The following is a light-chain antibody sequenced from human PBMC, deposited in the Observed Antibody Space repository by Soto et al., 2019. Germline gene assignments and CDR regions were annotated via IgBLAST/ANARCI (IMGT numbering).Light chain of an antibody. Sequence: EIVLTQSPGTLSLSPGERATLSCRASQSVSSSYLAWYQQKPGQAPRLLIYGASSRPTGIPDRFSGGGSGTDFTITISRLEPEDFGVYDCQQDGSSSPYTFGQGTNLEIK. CDR2: GAS. CDR1: QSVSSSY. CDR3: QQDGSSSPYT. V-gene: IGKV3-20*01. J-gene: IGKJ2*01.